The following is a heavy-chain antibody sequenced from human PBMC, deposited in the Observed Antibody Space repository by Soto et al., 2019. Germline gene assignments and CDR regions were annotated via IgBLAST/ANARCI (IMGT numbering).Heavy chain of an antibody. D-gene: IGHD3-22*01. CDR3: AKETYYYDSSGYPAPCDY. J-gene: IGHJ4*02. Sequence: PGGSLILSCEASGFTFINDWMHWVRQAPGKGLVWVSRINTGGSNTKYADSVKGRFTISRDNAKNTLYLQMNSLRAEDTAVYYCAKETYYYDSSGYPAPCDYWGQGTLVTVSS. CDR2: INTGGSNT. CDR1: GFTFINDW. V-gene: IGHV3-74*03.